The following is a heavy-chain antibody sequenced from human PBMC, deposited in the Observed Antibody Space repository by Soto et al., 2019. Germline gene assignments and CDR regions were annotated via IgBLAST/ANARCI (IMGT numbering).Heavy chain of an antibody. D-gene: IGHD2-8*01. CDR1: GFTFSHHS. CDR3: VRGKEAGVWFDP. CDR2: INSDTGYT. J-gene: IGHJ5*02. V-gene: IGHV1-3*04. Sequence: ASVKVSCKASGFTFSHHSMHWVRQAPGQRLEWMGWINSDTGYTKYSQNFQARLTITWDSSAKTAYMELSSLQSEDTAVYYCVRGKEAGVWFDPWGQGTLVTVSS.